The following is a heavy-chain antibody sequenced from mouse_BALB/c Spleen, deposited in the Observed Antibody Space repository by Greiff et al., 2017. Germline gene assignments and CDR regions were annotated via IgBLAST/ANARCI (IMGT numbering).Heavy chain of an antibody. CDR1: GYSFTSYS. Sequence: EVQLQQSGPELMKPGASVKISCKASGYSFTSYSMHWVKQSHGKSLEWIGYIDPFNGGTSYNQKFKGKATLTVDKSSSTAYMHLSSLTSEDSAVYYCARSPHGYYDAMDYWGQGTSVTVSS. CDR3: ARSPHGYYDAMDY. J-gene: IGHJ4*01. CDR2: IDPFNGGT. V-gene: IGHV1S135*01. D-gene: IGHD2-2*01.